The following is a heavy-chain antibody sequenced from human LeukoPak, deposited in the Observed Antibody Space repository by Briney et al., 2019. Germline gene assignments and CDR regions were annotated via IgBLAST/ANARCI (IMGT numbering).Heavy chain of an antibody. CDR1: GFTFSDSF. D-gene: IGHD3-22*01. CDR2: ISYDGSNK. V-gene: IGHV3-30-3*01. CDR3: ARDYDSSGS. J-gene: IGHJ4*02. Sequence: GRSQRLSCAASGFTFSDSFMHWVRQAPGKGLEWVAVISYDGSNKYYADSVKGRFTISRDNSKNTLFLQMNSLRPEDTAVYYCARDYDSSGSWGQGTLVTVSS.